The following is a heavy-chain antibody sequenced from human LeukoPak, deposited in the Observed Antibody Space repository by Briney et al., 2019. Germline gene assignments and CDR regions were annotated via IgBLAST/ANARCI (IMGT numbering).Heavy chain of an antibody. CDR3: ARRSSGPDY. Sequence: PSETLSLTCAVYGGSFSGYYWSWIRQPPGKGLEWIGEINHSGSTNYNPSLKSRVTISVDTSKNQFSLKLSSVTAADTAVYYCARRSSGPDYWGQGTLVTVSS. J-gene: IGHJ4*02. CDR2: INHSGST. D-gene: IGHD6-19*01. CDR1: GGSFSGYY. V-gene: IGHV4-34*01.